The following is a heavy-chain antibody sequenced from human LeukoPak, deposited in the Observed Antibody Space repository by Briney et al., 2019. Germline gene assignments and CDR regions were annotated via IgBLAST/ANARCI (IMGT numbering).Heavy chain of an antibody. CDR1: GGTFSSYA. Sequence: RASVKVSCKASGGTFSSYAISWVRQAPGQGLEWMGGIIPIFGTANYAQKFQGRVTITTDESTSTAYMELSSLRSEDTAVCYCARGVSGTFDYWGQGTLVTVSS. J-gene: IGHJ4*02. CDR3: ARGVSGTFDY. CDR2: IIPIFGTA. D-gene: IGHD1-26*01. V-gene: IGHV1-69*05.